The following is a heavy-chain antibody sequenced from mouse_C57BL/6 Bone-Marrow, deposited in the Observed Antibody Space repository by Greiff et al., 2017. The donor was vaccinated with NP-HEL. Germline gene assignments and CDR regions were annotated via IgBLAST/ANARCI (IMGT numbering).Heavy chain of an antibody. D-gene: IGHD3-3*01. Sequence: QVHVKQSGAELVRPGASVTLSCKASGYTFTDYEMHWVKQTPVHGLEWIGAIDPETGGTAYNQKFKGKAILTADKSSSTAYMELRSLTSEDSAVYYCTRGGTCAWFAYWGQGTLVTVSA. CDR2: IDPETGGT. CDR3: TRGGTCAWFAY. J-gene: IGHJ3*01. CDR1: GYTFTDYE. V-gene: IGHV1-15*01.